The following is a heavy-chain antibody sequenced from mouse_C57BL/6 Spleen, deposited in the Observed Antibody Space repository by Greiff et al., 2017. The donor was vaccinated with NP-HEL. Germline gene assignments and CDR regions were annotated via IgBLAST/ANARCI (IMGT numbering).Heavy chain of an antibody. CDR2: INPSTGGT. CDR3: ARESSKGYFDY. CDR1: GYSFTGYY. D-gene: IGHD6-2*01. Sequence: EVQLQQSGPELVKPGASVKISCKASGYSFTGYYMNWVKQSPEKSLEWIGEINPSTGGTTYNQKFKAKATLTVDKSSSTAYMQLKSLTSEDSAVYYCARESSKGYFDYWGQGTTLTVSS. J-gene: IGHJ2*01. V-gene: IGHV1-42*01.